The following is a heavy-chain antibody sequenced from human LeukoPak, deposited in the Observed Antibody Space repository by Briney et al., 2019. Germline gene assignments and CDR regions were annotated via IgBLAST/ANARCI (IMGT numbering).Heavy chain of an antibody. V-gene: IGHV3-21*01. Sequence: GRPLRLSCAASGFTFSSYSMNWVRQAPGKGLEWVSSISSGSSYIYYADSVKGRFTISRDNAKNSLYLQMNSLRAEDTAVYYCARGPPLDPWGQGTLVTVSS. J-gene: IGHJ5*02. CDR1: GFTFSSYS. CDR2: ISSGSSYI. CDR3: ARGPPLDP.